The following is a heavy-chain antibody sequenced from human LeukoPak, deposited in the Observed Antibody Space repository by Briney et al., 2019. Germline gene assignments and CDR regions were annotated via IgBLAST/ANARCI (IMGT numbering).Heavy chain of an antibody. D-gene: IGHD3-3*01. CDR1: GFTFSSYA. CDR2: ISGSGGST. CDR3: AKAVLQFCESDY. J-gene: IGHJ4*02. Sequence: AGSLRLSCAASGFTFSSYAMSCVRQAPGKGLEWVSAISGSGGSTYYADSVKGRFTISRDNSKNTLYLQMNSLRAEDTAVYYCAKAVLQFCESDYCGQATLVTVSS. V-gene: IGHV3-23*01.